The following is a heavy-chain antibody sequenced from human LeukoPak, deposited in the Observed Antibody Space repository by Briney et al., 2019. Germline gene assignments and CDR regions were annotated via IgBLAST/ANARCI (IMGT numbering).Heavy chain of an antibody. Sequence: ASVKVSCKASGYTFTSYGISWVRQAPGQGLEWMGWISAYNGNTNYAQKLQGRVTMTTDTSTSTAYMELRSLRSDDTAVYYCARYHTDYCYYYYMDVWGKGTTVTVSS. V-gene: IGHV1-18*01. J-gene: IGHJ6*03. CDR1: GYTFTSYG. CDR3: ARYHTDYCYYYYMDV. D-gene: IGHD1-14*01. CDR2: ISAYNGNT.